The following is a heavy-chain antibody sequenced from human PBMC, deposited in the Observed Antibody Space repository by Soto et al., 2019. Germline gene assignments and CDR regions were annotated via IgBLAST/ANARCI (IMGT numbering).Heavy chain of an antibody. Sequence: EVQLVESGGGLVQPGGSLRLSCAASGFTFSSYSMNWVRQAPGKGLEWVSYISSSSSTIYYADSVKGRFTISRDNXRNSLYLQMNSLRAEDTAVYYCATYYYDSSGYQLDYWGQGTLVTVSS. V-gene: IGHV3-48*01. CDR3: ATYYYDSSGYQLDY. CDR1: GFTFSSYS. CDR2: ISSSSSTI. J-gene: IGHJ4*02. D-gene: IGHD3-22*01.